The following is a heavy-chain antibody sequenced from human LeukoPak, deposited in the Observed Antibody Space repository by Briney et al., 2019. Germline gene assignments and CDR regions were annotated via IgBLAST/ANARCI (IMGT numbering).Heavy chain of an antibody. CDR2: INNSGGGT. V-gene: IGHV3-23*01. Sequence: GGSPRLSCEASGFTFDSYAMSWVRQAPGKGLECVSTINNSGGGTYYTDSVKGRFTISRDNSKNTLYLQMNSLRAKDTAVYYCAKAFAAADTHYWGQGTLVTVSS. D-gene: IGHD6-13*01. CDR1: GFTFDSYA. CDR3: AKAFAAADTHY. J-gene: IGHJ4*02.